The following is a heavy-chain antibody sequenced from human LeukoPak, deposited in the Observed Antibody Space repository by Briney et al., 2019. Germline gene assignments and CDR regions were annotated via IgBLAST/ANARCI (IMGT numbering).Heavy chain of an antibody. CDR3: ARGRGMVRGASNPNNYYYYYMDV. V-gene: IGHV3-74*01. J-gene: IGHJ6*03. CDR1: GFTFSSHW. D-gene: IGHD3-10*01. CDR2: INSDGSST. Sequence: GGSLRLSCAASGFTFSSHWMHWVRQPPGKGLVWVSRINSDGSSTSYAASVKGRFTISRDNAKETLDLQMNSLSAEDTAVYYCARGRGMVRGASNPNNYYYYYMDVWGKGTTVTVSS.